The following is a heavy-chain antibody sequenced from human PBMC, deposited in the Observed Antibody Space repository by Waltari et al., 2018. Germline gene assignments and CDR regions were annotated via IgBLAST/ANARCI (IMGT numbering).Heavy chain of an antibody. CDR1: GLTFRGKW. J-gene: IGHJ4*02. V-gene: IGHV3-7*01. CDR3: AREGSAWYASGEYFLDDDY. Sequence: EVQLVESGGGLVQPGGSLRLSCAASGLTFRGKWRSWFGQAPGKGLEWVANIKQDGSDKYYVDSVKGCLTISRDNAKTSLFLHMNSLRAEDTAVYDGAREGSAWYASGEYFLDDDYWGQVTLVTVSS. D-gene: IGHD6-19*01. CDR2: IKQDGSDK.